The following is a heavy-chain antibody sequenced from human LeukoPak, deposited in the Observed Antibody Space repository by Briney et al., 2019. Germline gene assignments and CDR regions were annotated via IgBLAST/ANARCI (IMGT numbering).Heavy chain of an antibody. CDR1: GGSVSHSNW. D-gene: IGHD3-3*01. V-gene: IGHV4-4*02. CDR2: VHPSEGT. CDR3: ARGYYDFWSGYLSWFDP. Sequence: PSETLSLTCAVSGGSVSHSNWWTWVRQSPGKGLEWIGEVHPSEGTNYNPSLKSRVTISLDKSKNQFSLELNSVTAADTAVYYCARGYYDFWSGYLSWFDPWGQGTLVTVSS. J-gene: IGHJ5*02.